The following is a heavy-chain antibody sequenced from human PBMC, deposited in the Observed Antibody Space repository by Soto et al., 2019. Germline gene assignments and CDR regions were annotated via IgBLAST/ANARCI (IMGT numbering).Heavy chain of an antibody. D-gene: IGHD6-13*01. CDR3: ARVGIAAAGSSYYFDY. V-gene: IGHV4-59*01. CDR2: IYYSGST. CDR1: GGSISSYY. Sequence: PSETLSLTCTVSGGSISSYYWSWTRQPPGKGLEWIGYIYYSGSTNYNPSLKSRVTISVDTSKNQFSLKLSSVTAADTAVYYCARVGIAAAGSSYYFDYWGQGTLVTVSS. J-gene: IGHJ4*02.